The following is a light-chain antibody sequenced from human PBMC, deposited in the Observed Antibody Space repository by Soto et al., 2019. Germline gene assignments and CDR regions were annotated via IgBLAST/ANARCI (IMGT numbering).Light chain of an antibody. Sequence: QSALTQPRSVSGSPGQSVTISCTGTSSDVGGYNYVSWYQQHPRKAPKLIIYEVRNRPSGVSNRFSGSKSGNTASLTVSGLQTEDEGLYYCAAQAGGNTWLFGGGTKLTVL. CDR2: EVR. V-gene: IGLV2-11*01. CDR1: SSDVGGYNY. CDR3: AAQAGGNTWL. J-gene: IGLJ3*02.